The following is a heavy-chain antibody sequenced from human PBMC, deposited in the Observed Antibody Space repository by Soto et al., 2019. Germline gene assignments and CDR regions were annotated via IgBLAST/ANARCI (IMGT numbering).Heavy chain of an antibody. Sequence: VASVKVSCKASGGTFSRYAIIWVRQAPGQGLEWMGGIIPIFGTANYAQKFQGRVTISADESTSTAYLELSSLRSEDTAMYYCARTNTSMVTGCFDPWGQGTLVTSPQ. V-gene: IGHV1-69*13. CDR2: IIPIFGTA. D-gene: IGHD5-18*01. J-gene: IGHJ5*02. CDR3: ARTNTSMVTGCFDP. CDR1: GGTFSRYA.